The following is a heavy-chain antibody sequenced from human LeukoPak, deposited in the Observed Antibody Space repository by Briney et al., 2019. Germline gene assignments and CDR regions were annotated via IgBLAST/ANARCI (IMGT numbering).Heavy chain of an antibody. CDR3: ARDASQLGYYYYGMDV. CDR2: IYYSGST. V-gene: IGHV4-59*01. D-gene: IGHD1-1*01. J-gene: IGHJ6*02. CDR1: GGSFSGYY. Sequence: SETLSLTCAVYGGSFSGYYWSWIRQPPGKGLEWIGYIYYSGSTNYNPSLKSRVTISVDTSKNQFSLKLSSVTAADTAVYYCARDASQLGYYYYGMDVWGQGTTVTVSS.